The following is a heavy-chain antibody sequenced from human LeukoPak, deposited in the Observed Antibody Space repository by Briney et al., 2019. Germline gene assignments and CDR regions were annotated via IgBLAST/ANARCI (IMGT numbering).Heavy chain of an antibody. Sequence: SETLSLTCTVSGYSISSGYYWGWIRQPPGKGLEWIGSIYHSGSTYYNPSLKSRVTISVDTSKNQFSLKLSSVTAADTAVYYCARTRAAAGTRWFDPWGQGTLVTVSS. CDR1: GYSISSGYY. CDR2: IYHSGST. D-gene: IGHD6-13*01. J-gene: IGHJ5*02. V-gene: IGHV4-38-2*02. CDR3: ARTRAAAGTRWFDP.